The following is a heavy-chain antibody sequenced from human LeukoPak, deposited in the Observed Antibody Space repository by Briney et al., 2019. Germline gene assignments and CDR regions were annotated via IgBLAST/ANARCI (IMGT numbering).Heavy chain of an antibody. CDR2: ISAYNGNT. J-gene: IGHJ4*02. D-gene: IGHD6-13*01. V-gene: IGHV1-18*04. CDR3: ARTYSSSWYDY. CDR1: GYTFTGYY. Sequence: ASVKVSCKASGYTFTGYYMHWVRQAPGQGLEWMGWISAYNGNTNYAQKLQGRVTMTTDTSTSTAYMELRSLRSDDTAVYYCARTYSSSWYDYWGQGTLVTVSS.